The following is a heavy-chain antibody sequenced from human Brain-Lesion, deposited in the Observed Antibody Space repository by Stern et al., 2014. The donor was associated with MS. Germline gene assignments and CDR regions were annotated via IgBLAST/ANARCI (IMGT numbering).Heavy chain of an antibody. D-gene: IGHD6-6*01. CDR2: ISSSSSYI. CDR1: GFTFSSYS. Sequence: EMQLVESGGGLVKPGGSLRLSCAASGFTFSSYSMNWVRQAPGKGLEWVSSISSSSSYIYYADSVKGRFTISRDNAKNSLYLQMNSLRAEDTAVYYCARDRSIAARRWFDPWGQGTLVTVSS. J-gene: IGHJ5*02. CDR3: ARDRSIAARRWFDP. V-gene: IGHV3-21*01.